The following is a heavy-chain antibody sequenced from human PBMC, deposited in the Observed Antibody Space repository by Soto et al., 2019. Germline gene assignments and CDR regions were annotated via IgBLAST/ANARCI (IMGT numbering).Heavy chain of an antibody. CDR2: IYYSGST. CDR1: GGSISSYY. Sequence: PSETLSLTCTVSGGSISSYYWSWIRQPPGKGLEWIGYIYYSGSTNYNPSLKSRVTISVDTSKNQFSLKLSSVTAADTAVYYCARERSDYYDSSGYYHTFDYWGQGTLVTVSS. D-gene: IGHD3-22*01. CDR3: ARERSDYYDSSGYYHTFDY. V-gene: IGHV4-59*01. J-gene: IGHJ4*02.